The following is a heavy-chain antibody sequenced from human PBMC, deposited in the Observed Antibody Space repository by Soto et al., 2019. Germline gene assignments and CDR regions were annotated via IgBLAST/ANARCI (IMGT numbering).Heavy chain of an antibody. CDR1: GFKFSIYS. Sequence: EVQLVESGGGLVQPGXSLRLSCAASGFKFSIYSMNWVRQAPGKGLEWSAYITSDTKTIKYADSVKGRFTISRDNAKNSVYLQMNSLSDEDTAVYYCARSVEGHFDYWGQGTVVTVSS. V-gene: IGHV3-48*02. CDR3: ARSVEGHFDY. J-gene: IGHJ4*02. CDR2: ITSDTKTI. D-gene: IGHD6-19*01.